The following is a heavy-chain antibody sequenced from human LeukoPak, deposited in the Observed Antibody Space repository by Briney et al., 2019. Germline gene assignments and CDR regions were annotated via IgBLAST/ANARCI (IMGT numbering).Heavy chain of an antibody. D-gene: IGHD3-22*01. J-gene: IGHJ4*02. V-gene: IGHV4-39*07. CDR2: IHYSGST. CDR3: ARDRYYYDSSGYYRTQLDY. Sequence: SETLSLTCTVSGGSISSSTYYWGWIRQPPGKGLEWIGSIHYSGSTYYNPSLKSRVTISVDTSKNQFSLKLSSVTAADTAVYYCARDRYYYDSSGYYRTQLDYWGQGTLVTVSS. CDR1: GGSISSSTYY.